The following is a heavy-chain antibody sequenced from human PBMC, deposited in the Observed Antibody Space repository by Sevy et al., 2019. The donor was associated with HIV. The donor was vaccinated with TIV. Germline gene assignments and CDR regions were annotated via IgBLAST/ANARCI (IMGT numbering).Heavy chain of an antibody. CDR2: ISSSGSTI. J-gene: IGHJ3*02. CDR1: GFTFSDYY. Sequence: GGSLRLSCAASGFTFSDYYMSWIRQAPGKGLEWVSYISSSGSTIYYADSVKGRFTISRDNAKNSLYLQMNSLRAEDTAVYYGARDLLDTAMVYIPNAFDIWGQGTMVTVSS. V-gene: IGHV3-11*01. D-gene: IGHD5-18*01. CDR3: ARDLLDTAMVYIPNAFDI.